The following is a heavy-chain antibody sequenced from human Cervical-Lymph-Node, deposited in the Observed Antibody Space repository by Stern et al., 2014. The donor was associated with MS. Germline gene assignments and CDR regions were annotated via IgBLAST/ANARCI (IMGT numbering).Heavy chain of an antibody. D-gene: IGHD3-22*01. CDR1: GGSIKDYF. Sequence: VQLVQSGPGLVKPSETLSLTCTVSGGSIKDYFWSWVRQPPGKGLEWIGYIYYSGSTNANPSRRSRVTILVDMSKNQFSLKLGSVTAADTAVYYCARGSYHYDRGAYSHLYYFDYWGQGNLVTVSS. V-gene: IGHV4-59*01. CDR3: ARGSYHYDRGAYSHLYYFDY. J-gene: IGHJ4*02. CDR2: IYYSGST.